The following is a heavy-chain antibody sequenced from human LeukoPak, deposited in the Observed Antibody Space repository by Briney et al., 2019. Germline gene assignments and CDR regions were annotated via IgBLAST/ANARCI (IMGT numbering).Heavy chain of an antibody. CDR3: AKTRIAAAGTDAFDI. CDR2: IRYDGSNK. V-gene: IGHV3-30*02. J-gene: IGHJ3*02. CDR1: GLTFTNAW. Sequence: GGSLRLSCAVSGLTFTNAWMSWVRQAPGKGLEWVAFIRYDGSNKYYADSVKGRFTISRDNSKNTLYLQMNSLRAEDTAVYYCAKTRIAAAGTDAFDIWGQGTMVTVSS. D-gene: IGHD6-13*01.